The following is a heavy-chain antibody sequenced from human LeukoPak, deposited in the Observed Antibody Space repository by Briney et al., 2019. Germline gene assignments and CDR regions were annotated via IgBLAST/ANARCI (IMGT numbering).Heavy chain of an antibody. J-gene: IGHJ4*02. CDR2: ISGSGGST. Sequence: PGGSLRLSCAASGFTFSSYAMSWVRQAPGKGLEWVSAISGSGGSTYYADSVKGRFTISRDNSKNTLYLQMNSLRAEDTAVYYCAKVPGYYYDSNGYYYFDYWGQGTLVTVSS. V-gene: IGHV3-23*01. CDR3: AKVPGYYYDSNGYYYFDY. CDR1: GFTFSSYA. D-gene: IGHD3-22*01.